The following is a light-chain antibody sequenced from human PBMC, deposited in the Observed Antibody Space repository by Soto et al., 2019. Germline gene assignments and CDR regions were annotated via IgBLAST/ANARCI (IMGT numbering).Light chain of an antibody. J-gene: IGLJ1*01. CDR1: SSDVGGYNY. V-gene: IGLV2-11*01. CDR2: DVS. Sequence: QSALTQPRSVSGSPGQSVTISCTGTSSDVGGYNYVSWYQQHPGKAPKLMIYDVSKRPSGVPDRFSGSKSGNTASLTISGLQAEDEAEYYCCSYAGSYTFYVFGTGTKVTV. CDR3: CSYAGSYTFYV.